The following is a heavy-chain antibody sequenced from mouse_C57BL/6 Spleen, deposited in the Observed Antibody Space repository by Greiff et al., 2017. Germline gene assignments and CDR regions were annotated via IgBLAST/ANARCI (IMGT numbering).Heavy chain of an antibody. D-gene: IGHD1-1*01. V-gene: IGHV1-61*01. CDR2: IYPSDSET. CDR3: AIPTVGARDGAMAY. J-gene: IGHJ4*01. CDR1: GYTFTSYW. Sequence: QVQLQQPGAELVRPGSSVKLSCKASGYTFTSYWMDWVKQRPGQGLEWIGNIYPSDSETHYNQKFKDKATLTVDKSSSTAYMQLSSLTSEDSAVYYCAIPTVGARDGAMAYWGQGTSVTVSS.